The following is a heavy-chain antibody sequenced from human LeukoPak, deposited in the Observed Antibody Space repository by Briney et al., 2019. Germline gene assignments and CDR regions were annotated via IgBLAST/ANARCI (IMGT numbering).Heavy chain of an antibody. D-gene: IGHD4-23*01. V-gene: IGHV4-61*02. Sequence: SETLSLTCTVSGDSIRTATSYWSWTRQPAGKGLEWIGRIYNSGRTNYNPSLWSRVTISLDTSKNQFSLNVTSVTAADTAMYYWARGGAWRGCNCLGPWGQGTLVIVSS. CDR2: IYNSGRT. CDR1: GDSIRTATSY. CDR3: ARGGAWRGCNCLGP. J-gene: IGHJ5*02.